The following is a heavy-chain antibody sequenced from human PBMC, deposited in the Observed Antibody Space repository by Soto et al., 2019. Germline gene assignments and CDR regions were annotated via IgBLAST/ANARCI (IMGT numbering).Heavy chain of an antibody. CDR3: ARDGGYCSSTSCYAMDV. Sequence: GGSLRLSCAASGFTFSSYSMNWVRQAPGKGLEWVSSISSSSSYIYYADSVKGRFTISRDNAKNSLYLQMNSLRAEDTAVYYCARDGGYCSSTSCYAMDVWGKGTTVTVSS. V-gene: IGHV3-21*01. J-gene: IGHJ6*03. CDR2: ISSSSSYI. D-gene: IGHD2-2*01. CDR1: GFTFSSYS.